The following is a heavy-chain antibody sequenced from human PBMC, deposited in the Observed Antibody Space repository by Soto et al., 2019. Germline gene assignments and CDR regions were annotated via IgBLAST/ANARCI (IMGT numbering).Heavy chain of an antibody. V-gene: IGHV4-59*08. CDR3: ERQGIGNLHCLVDV. CDR1: GGSIDGYN. CDR2: VYYNGGS. D-gene: IGHD2-21*01. Sequence: QVQLQESGPGLVKPSETLSLTCTVSGGSIDGYNCAWIRQPPGKALAWVGYVYYNGGSSYNPSLKSRGTLSVDTSKSQFSLQLRSVTAADTAVYYCERQGIGNLHCLVDVWGRGNTVTVSS. J-gene: IGHJ6*02.